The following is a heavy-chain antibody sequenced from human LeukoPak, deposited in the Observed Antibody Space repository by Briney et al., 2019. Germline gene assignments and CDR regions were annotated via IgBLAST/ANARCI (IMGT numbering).Heavy chain of an antibody. CDR1: GFTFSSYA. CDR2: ISGSGGST. V-gene: IGHV3-23*01. Sequence: GGSLRLSCAASGFTFSSYAMSWVRQAPGKGLEWVSAISGSGGSTYYADSVKGRFTISRDNSKNTLYLQMNSLRTEDTAVYYCAKDPDYYDSSGYYWGQGTLVTVSS. CDR3: AKDPDYYDSSGYY. D-gene: IGHD3-22*01. J-gene: IGHJ4*02.